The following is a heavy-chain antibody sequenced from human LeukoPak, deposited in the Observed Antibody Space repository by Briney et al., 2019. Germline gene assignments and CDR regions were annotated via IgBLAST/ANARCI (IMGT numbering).Heavy chain of an antibody. CDR3: ARDLSSSWSPRFDP. CDR1: GYTFTGYY. J-gene: IGHJ5*02. D-gene: IGHD6-13*01. Sequence: ASVKVSCKASGYTFTGYYMHWVRQAPGQGPEWMGWINPNSGGTNYAQKFQGRVTMTRDTSISTAYMELSRLRSDDTAVYYCARDLSSSWSPRFDPWGQGTLVTVSS. CDR2: INPNSGGT. V-gene: IGHV1-2*02.